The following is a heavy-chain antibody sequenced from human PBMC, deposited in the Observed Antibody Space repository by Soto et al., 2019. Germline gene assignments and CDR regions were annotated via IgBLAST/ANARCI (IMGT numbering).Heavy chain of an antibody. CDR2: ISSSGGST. J-gene: IGHJ4*02. D-gene: IGHD6-19*01. V-gene: IGHV3-23*04. Sequence: EVQLVESGGGLVKPGGSLRLSCAASGFIFSRYTMNWVRQAPGKGLEWVSSISSSGGSTYYADSVKGRFTISRDNSKNTLYLQMNSLRAEDTAVYYCAKDQQWLFNYFDYWGQGTLVTVSS. CDR3: AKDQQWLFNYFDY. CDR1: GFIFSRYT.